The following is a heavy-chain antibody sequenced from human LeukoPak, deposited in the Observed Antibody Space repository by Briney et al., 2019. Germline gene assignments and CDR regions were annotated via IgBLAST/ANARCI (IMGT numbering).Heavy chain of an antibody. CDR1: GFTFDTYT. Sequence: GGSLRLSCVASGFTFDTYTMNWVRQAPGKGLEWVSSISSKSGYIHYADSVKGRFIISRDNAKNSLSLQMNSLRAEDTAVYYCARVRTAYYPDYWGQGTLVTVSS. V-gene: IGHV3-21*01. CDR2: ISSKSGYI. J-gene: IGHJ4*02. CDR3: ARVRTAYYPDY. D-gene: IGHD3/OR15-3a*01.